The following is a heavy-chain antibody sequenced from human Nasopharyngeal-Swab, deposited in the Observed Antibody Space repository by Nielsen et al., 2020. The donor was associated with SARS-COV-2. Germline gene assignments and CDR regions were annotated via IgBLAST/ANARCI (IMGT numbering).Heavy chain of an antibody. V-gene: IGHV3-33*01. J-gene: IGHJ3*02. CDR3: ARESGTTSAFDI. D-gene: IGHD1-1*01. CDR1: GSTFSSYG. Sequence: GESLKISCAASGSTFSSYGMHWVRQAPGKGLEWVAVIWYDGSNKYYADSVKGRFTISRDNSKNTLYLQMNSLRAEDTAVYYCARESGTTSAFDIWGQGTMVTVSS. CDR2: IWYDGSNK.